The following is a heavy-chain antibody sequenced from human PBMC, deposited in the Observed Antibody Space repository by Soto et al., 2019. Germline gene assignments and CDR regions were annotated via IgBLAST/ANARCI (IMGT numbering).Heavy chain of an antibody. J-gene: IGHJ4*02. CDR2: ISASGGAT. CDR3: ARDPLRCSGYFGLDY. Sequence: EMQLLESGGGLVQPGGSLRLSCADSGFTFSNYAMSWVRQAPGKGLEWVSTISASGGATFYGDSVKGRFTVSRDNSRSTLFLQMGSLRAEDTAMYYCARDPLRCSGYFGLDYWGPGTLVTVSS. CDR1: GFTFSNYA. D-gene: IGHD2-21*01. V-gene: IGHV3-23*01.